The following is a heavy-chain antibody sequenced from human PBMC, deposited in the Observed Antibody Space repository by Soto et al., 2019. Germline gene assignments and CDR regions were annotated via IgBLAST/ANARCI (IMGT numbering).Heavy chain of an antibody. CDR3: ASGGSSGYYPGFDY. CDR2: IYSGGST. V-gene: IGHV3-53*01. J-gene: IGHJ4*02. D-gene: IGHD3-22*01. CDR1: GFTVSSNY. Sequence: GGSLRLSCAASGFTVSSNYMSWVRQAPGKGLEWVSVIYSGGSTYYADSVKGRFTISRDNSKNTLYLQMNSLRAEDTAVYYCASGGSSGYYPGFDYWGQGTLVTVSS.